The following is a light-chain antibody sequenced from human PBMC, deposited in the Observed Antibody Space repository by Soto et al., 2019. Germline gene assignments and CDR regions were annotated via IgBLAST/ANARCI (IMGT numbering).Light chain of an antibody. CDR3: QQLNSYPLT. Sequence: DIQLTQSPSFLSASVGDRVTITCRASQGISSYLAWYQQKPGKAPKLLIYAASTLQSGVPSRFSGSGSGPEFTLTISSLQLEDFATYYWQQLNSYPLTFGGGTKVEIK. CDR2: AAS. V-gene: IGKV1-9*01. CDR1: QGISSY. J-gene: IGKJ4*01.